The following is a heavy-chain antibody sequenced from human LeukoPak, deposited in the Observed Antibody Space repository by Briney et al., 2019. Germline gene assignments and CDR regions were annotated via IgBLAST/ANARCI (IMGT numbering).Heavy chain of an antibody. D-gene: IGHD6-13*01. CDR3: ARGVGIAAAGIDY. J-gene: IGHJ4*02. CDR2: ISGSGGST. CDR1: GFTFSSYA. Sequence: GGSLRLSCAASGFTFSSYAMIWVRQAPGKGLEWVSAISGSGGSTYYADSVKGRFTISRDNSKNTLYLQMNSLRAEDTAVYYCARGVGIAAAGIDYWGQGTLVTVSS. V-gene: IGHV3-23*01.